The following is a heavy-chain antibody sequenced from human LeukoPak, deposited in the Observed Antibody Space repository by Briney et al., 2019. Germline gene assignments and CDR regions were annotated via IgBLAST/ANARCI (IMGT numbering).Heavy chain of an antibody. D-gene: IGHD4-17*01. J-gene: IGHJ4*02. CDR1: GFSLNTNAVA. Sequence: ESGPTLVNPTQTLTLTCTFSGFSLNTNAVAVGWVRQPPGQALEWLTFIYGNDDKRYSPPLASRLTITKDTSKNQVVLTMTDVDYVDTATYYCVHRTMVTSVDHWGQGTLVTVSS. CDR3: VHRTMVTSVDH. CDR2: IYGNDDK. V-gene: IGHV2-5*01.